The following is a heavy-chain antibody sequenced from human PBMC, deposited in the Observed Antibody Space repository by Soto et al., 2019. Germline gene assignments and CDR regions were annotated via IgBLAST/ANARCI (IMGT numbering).Heavy chain of an antibody. D-gene: IGHD1-26*01. V-gene: IGHV3-73*02. CDR2: IRSKANSYAT. Sequence: EVQLMESGGGLVQPGGSLKLSCEASGFTFSGSAMHWVRQASGEGLEWVGRIRSKANSYATAYAASVKGRFTISRDDSKNTAYLQMNSLKTEDTAVYYCTSGDWWELPTMDYWGQVTLVTVSS. CDR1: GFTFSGSA. CDR3: TSGDWWELPTMDY. J-gene: IGHJ4*02.